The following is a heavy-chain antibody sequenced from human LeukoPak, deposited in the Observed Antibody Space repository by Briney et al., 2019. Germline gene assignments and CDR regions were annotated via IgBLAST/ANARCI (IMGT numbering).Heavy chain of an antibody. Sequence: SETLSLTCTVSGDSISTSYWSWIRQPPGKGLEWIGNIYNSANTNYNPSLQSRVTMSVDTSNSQFSLKLTSVSAADTAVYYCARRFSSRSDNSGYYCGHDAFDFWGQGTLVTVSP. CDR1: GDSISTSY. CDR2: IYNSANT. CDR3: ARRFSSRSDNSGYYCGHDAFDF. V-gene: IGHV4-59*08. J-gene: IGHJ3*01. D-gene: IGHD3-22*01.